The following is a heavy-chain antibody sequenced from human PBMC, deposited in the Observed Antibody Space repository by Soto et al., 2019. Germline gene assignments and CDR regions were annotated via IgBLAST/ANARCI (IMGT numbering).Heavy chain of an antibody. CDR3: LVAAQPSPFHY. CDR1: GYTFTSYG. Sequence: QVQLVQSGAEVKKPGASVKVSCKASGYTFTSYGISWVRQAPGQGLEWMGWISAYNGNTNYAQKPQGRVTMTTDTSTSTADMALRSLRSDAPAVYSCLVAAQPSPFHYWGPGTLVTVSS. CDR2: ISAYNGNT. J-gene: IGHJ4*02. V-gene: IGHV1-18*01. D-gene: IGHD2-15*01.